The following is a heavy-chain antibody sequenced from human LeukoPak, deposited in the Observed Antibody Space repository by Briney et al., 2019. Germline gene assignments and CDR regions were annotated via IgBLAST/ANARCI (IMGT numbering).Heavy chain of an antibody. V-gene: IGHV1-2*02. CDR1: GYTFTGYY. CDR3: ARVSKNWNWRRHFDY. Sequence: GASVKVSCKASGYTFTGYYMHWVRQAPGQGLEWMGWINPNSGGTNYAQKFQGRVTMTRDTSISTAHMELSRLRSDDTAVYYCARVSKNWNWRRHFDYWGQGTLVTVSS. J-gene: IGHJ4*02. CDR2: INPNSGGT. D-gene: IGHD1-7*01.